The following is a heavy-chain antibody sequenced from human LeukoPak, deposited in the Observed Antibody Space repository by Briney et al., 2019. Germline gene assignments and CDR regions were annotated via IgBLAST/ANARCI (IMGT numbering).Heavy chain of an antibody. CDR2: ISSSGSTI. CDR1: GFTFSSYE. Sequence: PGGSLRLSCAASGFTFSSYEMNWVRQAPGKGLEWVSYISSSGSTIYYADSVKGRFTISRDNAKNSLYLQMNSLRAEDTAVYYCAREHGGLRYVTWGFDYWGQGTLVTVSS. J-gene: IGHJ4*02. CDR3: AREHGGLRYVTWGFDY. D-gene: IGHD5-12*01. V-gene: IGHV3-48*03.